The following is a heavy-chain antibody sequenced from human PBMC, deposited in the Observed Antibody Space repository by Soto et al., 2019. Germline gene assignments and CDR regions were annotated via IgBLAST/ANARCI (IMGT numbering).Heavy chain of an antibody. V-gene: IGHV3-74*01. CDR3: ARARIAVAGFDY. CDR1: GFTFSSYW. CDR2: INSDGSST. J-gene: IGHJ4*02. D-gene: IGHD6-19*01. Sequence: EVQLVESGGGLVQPGGSLRLSCAASGFTFSSYWMHWVRQAPGKGLVWVSRINSDGSSTSYADSVKGRFTITRGNAKNKLYLQMNSLRAEDTAVYYCARARIAVAGFDYWGQGTLVTVSS.